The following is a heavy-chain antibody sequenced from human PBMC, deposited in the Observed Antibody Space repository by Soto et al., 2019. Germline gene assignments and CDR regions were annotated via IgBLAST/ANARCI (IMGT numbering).Heavy chain of an antibody. CDR3: ARDPLHRYYYGSGTHFDP. Sequence: GASVKVSCKASGYTLTSYGISWVRQAPGQGLEWMGWISAYNGNTNYAQKLQGRVTMTTDTSTSTAYMELRSLRSDDTAVYYCARDPLHRYYYGSGTHFDPWGQGTLVTVSS. J-gene: IGHJ5*02. D-gene: IGHD3-10*01. CDR1: GYTLTSYG. CDR2: ISAYNGNT. V-gene: IGHV1-18*04.